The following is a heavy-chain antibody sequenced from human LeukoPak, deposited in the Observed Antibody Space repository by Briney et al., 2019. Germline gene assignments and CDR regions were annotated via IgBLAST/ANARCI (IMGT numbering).Heavy chain of an antibody. V-gene: IGHV1-18*01. Sequence: ASVKVSCKASGYTFTSYGISWVRQAPGQGLEWMGWNSAYNGNTNYAQKLQGRVTMTTDTSTSTAYMELRSLRSDDTAVYYCARGSYCSGGSCYSGPWFDPWGQGTLVTVSS. CDR1: GYTFTSYG. J-gene: IGHJ5*02. CDR2: NSAYNGNT. D-gene: IGHD2-15*01. CDR3: ARGSYCSGGSCYSGPWFDP.